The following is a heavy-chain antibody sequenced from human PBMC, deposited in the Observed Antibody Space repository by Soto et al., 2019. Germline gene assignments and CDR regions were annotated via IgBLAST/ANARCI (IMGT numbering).Heavy chain of an antibody. CDR3: GKERRGSGWSVCNF. CDR2: ISGSGDSA. J-gene: IGHJ4*02. Sequence: AQLLESGGGLVQPGGSLRLSCAASGFTFRDYAMNWVRQAPGKGLEWVSDISGSGDSARYADSVKGRFTISRDNSRDTLYLQMNSLRVDDTVVYYCGKERRGSGWSVCNFWGQGTLVTVSS. V-gene: IGHV3-23*01. D-gene: IGHD6-19*01. CDR1: GFTFRDYA.